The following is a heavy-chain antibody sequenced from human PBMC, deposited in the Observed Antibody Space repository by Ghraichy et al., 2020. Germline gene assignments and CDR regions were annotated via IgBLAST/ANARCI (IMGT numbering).Heavy chain of an antibody. CDR3: ARWSGSGSSSARDYYYGMDV. Sequence: GESLNISCKGSGYTFTGYWIAWVRQMPGKGLEWMGIIYPGDSNTRYSPSFQGQVTISANKSISTAYLQWRSLMASDTAMYYCARWSGSGSSSARDYYYGMDVWGQGTTVTVSS. D-gene: IGHD3-10*01. V-gene: IGHV5-51*01. J-gene: IGHJ6*02. CDR2: IYPGDSNT. CDR1: GYTFTGYW.